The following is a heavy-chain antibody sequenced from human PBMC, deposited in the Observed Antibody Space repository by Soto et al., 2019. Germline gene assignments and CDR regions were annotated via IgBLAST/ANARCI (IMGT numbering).Heavy chain of an antibody. D-gene: IGHD1-20*01. CDR1: GDTFTNFG. J-gene: IGHJ6*03. CDR2: IGAYNGNT. V-gene: IGHV1-18*01. Sequence: GAAVKVSCKASGDTFTNFGVTWVRQAPGQGLEWMGWIGAYNGNTIYAQQLQGRVTMTTDTSTSTAYMELRSLRSDDTAVYYCATGIIANYFYYYYMDVWGTGTTVTVSS. CDR3: ATGIIANYFYYYYMDV.